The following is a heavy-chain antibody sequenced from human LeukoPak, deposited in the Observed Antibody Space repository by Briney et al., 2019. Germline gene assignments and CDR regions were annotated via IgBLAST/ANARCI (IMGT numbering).Heavy chain of an antibody. CDR1: GYTFTSYA. V-gene: IGHV7-4-1*02. D-gene: IGHD3-22*01. J-gene: IGHJ3*02. Sequence: ASVKVSCKASGYTFTSYAMNWVRQAPGQGLEWMGWINTNTGNPTYAQGFTGRFVFSLDTSVSTAYLQISSLKAEDTAVYYCARTYYYDSSGYYYVYAFDIRGQGTMVTVSS. CDR2: INTNTGNP. CDR3: ARTYYYDSSGYYYVYAFDI.